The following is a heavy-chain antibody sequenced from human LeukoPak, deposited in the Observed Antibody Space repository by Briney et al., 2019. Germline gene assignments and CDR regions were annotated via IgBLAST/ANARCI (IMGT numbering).Heavy chain of an antibody. CDR3: ARSGLLGSWFDP. CDR2: IYTSGST. J-gene: IGHJ5*02. V-gene: IGHV4-4*09. CDR1: GGSISSYY. Sequence: PSETLSLTCTVSGGSISSYYWSWIRQPPGKGLEWIGCIYTSGSTNYNPSLKSRVTISVDTSKNQFSLKLSSVTAADTAVYYCARSGLLGSWFDPWGQGTLVTVSS. D-gene: IGHD3-22*01.